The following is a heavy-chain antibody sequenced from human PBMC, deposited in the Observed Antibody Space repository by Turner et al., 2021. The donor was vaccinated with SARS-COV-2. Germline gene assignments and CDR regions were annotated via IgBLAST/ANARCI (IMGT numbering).Heavy chain of an antibody. V-gene: IGHV4-34*01. CDR2: INDSGIT. CDR1: GGSFSGIY. D-gene: IGHD1-26*01. Sequence: QVQLQQWGAGLLKTSETLSLTCDVHGGSFSGIYWTWIRQSPGKGLEWIGEINDSGITTYNPSLKSRLTISVDTSKNQFSLKLTSVTAADTAVYYCARAKGPSLYRSYYNPTFFDPWGQGILVTVSS. J-gene: IGHJ5*02. CDR3: ARAKGPSLYRSYYNPTFFDP.